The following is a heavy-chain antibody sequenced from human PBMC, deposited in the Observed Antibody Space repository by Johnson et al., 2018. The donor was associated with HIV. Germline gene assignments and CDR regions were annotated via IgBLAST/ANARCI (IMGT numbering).Heavy chain of an antibody. V-gene: IGHV3-64*01. D-gene: IGHD3-10*01. Sequence: MLLVESGGGVVQPGRSLRVSCAASGFIFSRYVMHRVRQAPGKGLEWVSGISSNGGSTYYANSVKGRFTISRDNSKTTLYLQMGSLRAEDTAVYYCARERDPERGSQQSGVYAFYIWGQGTMVTVSS. CDR3: ARERDPERGSQQSGVYAFYI. J-gene: IGHJ3*02. CDR2: ISSNGGST. CDR1: GFIFSRYV.